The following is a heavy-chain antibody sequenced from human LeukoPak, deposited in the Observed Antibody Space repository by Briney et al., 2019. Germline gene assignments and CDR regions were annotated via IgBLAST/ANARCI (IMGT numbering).Heavy chain of an antibody. V-gene: IGHV1-18*01. J-gene: IGHJ4*02. D-gene: IGHD1-14*01. CDR3: ARVARTAVGIRYYFDE. CDR2: ISAYNANT. CDR1: GYTFTNYG. Sequence: ASVKVSCKASGYTFTNYGITWVRQAPGQGLEWMGWISAYNANTNYAHKLQGRATMTTDTSTSTGYMDLRSLTSDDTAVYYCARVARTAVGIRYYFDEWGQGTLVSVSS.